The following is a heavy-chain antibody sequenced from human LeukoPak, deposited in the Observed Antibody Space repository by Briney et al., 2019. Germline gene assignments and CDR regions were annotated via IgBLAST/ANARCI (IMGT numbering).Heavy chain of an antibody. Sequence: GASVKVSCKASGYTFTSYDINWVRQATGQGLEWMGWMNPSSGNTGYAQKFQGRVTITRNTSISTAYMELSRLRSDDTAVYYCAGGKTEYYYDSSGSESNYYYYYMDVWGKGTTVTISS. CDR2: MNPSSGNT. V-gene: IGHV1-8*03. D-gene: IGHD3-22*01. J-gene: IGHJ6*03. CDR3: AGGKTEYYYDSSGSESNYYYYYMDV. CDR1: GYTFTSYD.